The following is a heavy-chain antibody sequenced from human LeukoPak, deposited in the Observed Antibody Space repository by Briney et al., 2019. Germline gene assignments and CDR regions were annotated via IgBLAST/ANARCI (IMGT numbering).Heavy chain of an antibody. CDR2: INHSGST. J-gene: IGHJ4*02. Sequence: SETLSLTCAVYGGSFSGYYWSWIRQPPGKGLEWIGEINHSGSTNYNPSLKSRVTISVDTSKNQFSLKLSSVTAADTAVYYCARGPRSGRPFDYWGQGTLVTVSS. D-gene: IGHD6-19*01. CDR1: GGSFSGYY. CDR3: ARGPRSGRPFDY. V-gene: IGHV4-34*01.